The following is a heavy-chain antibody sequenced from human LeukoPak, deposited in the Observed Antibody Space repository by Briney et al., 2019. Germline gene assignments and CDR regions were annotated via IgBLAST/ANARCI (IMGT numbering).Heavy chain of an antibody. CDR3: ARVRVGATIVDY. CDR1: GGSFSGYY. J-gene: IGHJ4*02. V-gene: IGHV4-34*01. CDR2: INHSGST. D-gene: IGHD1-26*01. Sequence: PSETLSLTCAVYGGSFSGYYWSWIRQPPGKGLEWIGEINHSGSTNYNPSLKSRVTISVDTSKNQFSLKLSSVTAADTAVYYCARVRVGATIVDYWGQGTLVTVSS.